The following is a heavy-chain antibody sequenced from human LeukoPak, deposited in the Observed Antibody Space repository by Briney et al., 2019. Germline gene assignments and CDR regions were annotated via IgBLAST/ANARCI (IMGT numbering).Heavy chain of an antibody. J-gene: IGHJ4*02. CDR3: ASLGWESAW. D-gene: IGHD1-26*01. Sequence: SETLSLTCTVSGGSMSSYYWSWIRQPPGKGLEWIGYIYYSGTTNYNPSLKSRVTISVDTSKNQFSLKLRSVTAADTAVYYCASLGWESAWWGQGTLVTVSS. CDR2: IYYSGTT. V-gene: IGHV4-59*01. CDR1: GGSMSSYY.